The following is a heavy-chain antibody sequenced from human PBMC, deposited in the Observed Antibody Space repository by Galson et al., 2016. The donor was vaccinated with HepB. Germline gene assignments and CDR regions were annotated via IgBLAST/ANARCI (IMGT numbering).Heavy chain of an antibody. J-gene: IGHJ4*02. CDR1: GYTFSIYD. CDR3: ARETAGIAVTMKY. CDR2: MNSKNGDT. D-gene: IGHD4-17*01. V-gene: IGHV1-8*01. Sequence: SVKVSCKASGYTFSIYDMNWVRQAPGQGLEWMGWMNSKNGDTGYAQKFQGRITMTMDTSISAAYLELSSLGSDATAVYYCARETAGIAVTMKYWGQGTLVTVSS.